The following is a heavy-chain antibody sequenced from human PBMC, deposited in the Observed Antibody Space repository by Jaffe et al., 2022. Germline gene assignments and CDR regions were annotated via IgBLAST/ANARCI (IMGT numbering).Heavy chain of an antibody. D-gene: IGHD3-3*01. CDR2: INPSGGST. Sequence: QVQLVQSGAEVKKPGASVKVSCKASGYTFTSYYMHWVRQAPGQGLEWMGIINPSGGSTSYAQKFQGRVTMTRDTSTSTVYMELSSLRSEDTAVYYCARDISAYDFWSGYYGGFDYWGQGTLVTVSS. V-gene: IGHV1-46*03. CDR1: GYTFTSYY. CDR3: ARDISAYDFWSGYYGGFDY. J-gene: IGHJ4*02.